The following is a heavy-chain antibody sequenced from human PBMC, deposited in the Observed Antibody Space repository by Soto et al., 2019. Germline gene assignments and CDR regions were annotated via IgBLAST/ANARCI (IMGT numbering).Heavy chain of an antibody. V-gene: IGHV3-33*01. CDR1: GFTFSSYG. CDR3: ARDAVTTGWYFDL. J-gene: IGHJ2*01. CDR2: IWYDGSNK. Sequence: QVQLVESGGGVVQPGRSLRLSCAASGFTFSSYGMHWVRQAPGKGLEWVAVIWYDGSNKYYADSVKGRFTISRDNSKNTLYLQMNSLRAEDKAVYYCARDAVTTGWYFDLWGRGTLVTVSS. D-gene: IGHD4-17*01.